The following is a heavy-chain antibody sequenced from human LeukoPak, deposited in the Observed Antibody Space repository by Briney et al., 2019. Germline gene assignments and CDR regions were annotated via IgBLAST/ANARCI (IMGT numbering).Heavy chain of an antibody. D-gene: IGHD3-16*02. CDR1: GFTFSSYS. CDR2: IKQDGSEK. J-gene: IGHJ4*02. V-gene: IGHV3-7*01. Sequence: WGSLRLSCAASGFTFSSYSMNWVRQAPGKGLEWVANIKQDGSEKYYVDSVKGRFTISRDNAKNSLYLQMNSLRAEDTAVYYCARVFFYVSGSYPVFDYWGQGTLVTVSS. CDR3: ARVFFYVSGSYPVFDY.